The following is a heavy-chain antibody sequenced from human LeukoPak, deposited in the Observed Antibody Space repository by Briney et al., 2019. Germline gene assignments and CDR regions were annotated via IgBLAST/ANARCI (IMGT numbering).Heavy chain of an antibody. CDR2: ISISSNYI. V-gene: IGHV3-21*01. J-gene: IGHJ4*02. CDR1: RFTFSNYG. Sequence: KPGGSLRLSCAASRFTFSNYGVNWVRQAPGKGLEWVSSISISSNYIYYADSVKGRFTISRDNAKNSLYLQMNSLRAEDTAVYYCAALLGGPHPGYWGQGTLVTVSS. CDR3: AALLGGPHPGY. D-gene: IGHD7-27*01.